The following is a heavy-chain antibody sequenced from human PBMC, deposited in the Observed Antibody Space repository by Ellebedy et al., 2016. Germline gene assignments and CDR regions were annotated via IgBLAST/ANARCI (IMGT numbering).Heavy chain of an antibody. CDR1: GFSLSSYS. V-gene: IGHV3-15*01. CDR3: AKDIPFTFGGAIVN. Sequence: GESLKISXAASGFSLSSYSMYWVRQAPGKGLEWVGRIKSEVNGGTTDYAAPVKGRFTISRDDSKNTLYLQMNSLKSEDTAVYYCAKDIPFTFGGAIVNWGQGTLVTVSS. J-gene: IGHJ4*02. D-gene: IGHD3-16*02. CDR2: IKSEVNGGTT.